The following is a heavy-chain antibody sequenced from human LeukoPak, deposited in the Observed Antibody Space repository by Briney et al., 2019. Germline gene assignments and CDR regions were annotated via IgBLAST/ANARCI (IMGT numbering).Heavy chain of an antibody. J-gene: IGHJ4*02. V-gene: IGHV3-21*06. CDR3: ARGTTHILMVTPGPFHF. D-gene: IGHD2-8*01. CDR2: ISGNGISM. CDR1: GFTFSDYA. Sequence: GGSLRLSCAASGFTFSDYAMNWVRQAPGKGLEWVSYISGNGISMFYADSVEGRFTISRDNAKNSVYLQMNMLRAEDTAVYYCARGTTHILMVTPGPFHFWGQGAVVAVSS.